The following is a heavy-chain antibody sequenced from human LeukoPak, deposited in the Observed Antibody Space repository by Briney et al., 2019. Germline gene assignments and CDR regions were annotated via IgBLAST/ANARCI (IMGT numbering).Heavy chain of an antibody. CDR1: GGSISSGSYY. J-gene: IGHJ5*02. V-gene: IGHV4-61*02. D-gene: IGHD3-10*01. CDR3: ARDRAGGWFDP. CDR2: IYTSGST. Sequence: PSETLSLTCTVSGGSISSGSYYWSWIRQPAGKGLEWIGRIYTSGSTNYNPSLKSRVTIPVDTSKNQFSLKLSSVTAADTAVYYCARDRAGGWFDPWGQGTLVTVSS.